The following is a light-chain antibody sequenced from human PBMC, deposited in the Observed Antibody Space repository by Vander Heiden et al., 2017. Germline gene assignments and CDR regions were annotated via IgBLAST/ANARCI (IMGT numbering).Light chain of an antibody. Sequence: DIVMTQSPLSLPVTPGEPASISCRASQSLLHSNGYNYLDWYLQKPGQSPQLLIYLGSNRASGVPDRFSRSRSVTDFTLKISIVDVEHVRVYYFMQAPQAGLTFGAGTKVEIK. CDR1: QSLLHSNGYNY. V-gene: IGKV2-28*01. J-gene: IGKJ4*01. CDR3: MQAPQAGLT. CDR2: LGS.